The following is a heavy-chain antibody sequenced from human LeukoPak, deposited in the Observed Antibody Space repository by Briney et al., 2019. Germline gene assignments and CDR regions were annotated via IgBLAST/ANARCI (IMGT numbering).Heavy chain of an antibody. V-gene: IGHV3-73*01. D-gene: IGHD3-10*01. CDR3: TGNYYGSGSYADLDY. CDR1: GFTFSGSA. Sequence: GGSLRLSCAASGFTFSGSALHWVRQASGKGLEWVGRIRSTANGYATAYAASVKGRFTISRDDSKNTAYLQMDSLKTEDTAVYYCTGNYYGSGSYADLDYWGQGTLVTVSS. CDR2: IRSTANGYAT. J-gene: IGHJ4*02.